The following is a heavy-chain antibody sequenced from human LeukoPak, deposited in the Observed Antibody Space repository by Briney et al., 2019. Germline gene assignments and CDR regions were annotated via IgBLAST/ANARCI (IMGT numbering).Heavy chain of an antibody. Sequence: SGGSLRLSCAASGFTFTTYGMNWVRQAPGKGLEWVSGVIPSGASTYYADSVKGRFTISRDNSKNTLYLLMNSLRAEDTAVYYCARELLSGDPSIGNWGQGTLVTVSS. D-gene: IGHD7-27*01. V-gene: IGHV3-23*01. CDR1: GFTFTTYG. CDR2: VIPSGAST. J-gene: IGHJ4*02. CDR3: ARELLSGDPSIGN.